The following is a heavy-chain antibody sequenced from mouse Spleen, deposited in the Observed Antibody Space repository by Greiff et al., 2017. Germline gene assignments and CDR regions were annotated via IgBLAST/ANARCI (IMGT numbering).Heavy chain of an antibody. Sequence: DVKLVESGPGLVKPSQSLSLTCTVTGYSITSDYAWNWIRQFPGNKLEWMGYISYSGSTSYNPSLKSRISITRDTSKNQFFLQLNSVTTEDTATYYCARKTGLYYFDYWGQGTTLTVSS. V-gene: IGHV3-2*02. CDR1: GYSITSDYA. CDR3: ARKTGLYYFDY. CDR2: ISYSGST. J-gene: IGHJ2*01.